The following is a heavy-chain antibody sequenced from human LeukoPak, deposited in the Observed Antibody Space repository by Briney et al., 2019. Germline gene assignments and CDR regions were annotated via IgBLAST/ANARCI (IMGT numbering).Heavy chain of an antibody. V-gene: IGHV1-8*01. D-gene: IGHD3-9*01. CDR2: MNPNSGYT. CDR1: GYTFSSYD. Sequence: GASVKVSCKASGYTFSSYDINWVRQATGQGLKWMGWMNPNSGYTGYAQKFQGRVTMTRNTSISTAYTELSSLRSEDTAVYYCARPNYDLLTGYYPLLDVWGQGTTVTVSS. J-gene: IGHJ6*02. CDR3: ARPNYDLLTGYYPLLDV.